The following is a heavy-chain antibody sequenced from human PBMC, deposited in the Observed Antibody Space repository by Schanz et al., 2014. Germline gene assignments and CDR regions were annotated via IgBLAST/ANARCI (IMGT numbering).Heavy chain of an antibody. Sequence: QVQLVQSGAEVKKPGSSVKVSCKASGGTFRSYTVSWVRQAPGQGLEWMGRIIPILGITNYAQKFQGRVTITADISTSTAYMDLSSLRSDDTAVYYCARDIQYHYDTSGPVGAFDIWGQGTVVTVSS. J-gene: IGHJ3*02. CDR2: IIPILGIT. CDR3: ARDIQYHYDTSGPVGAFDI. V-gene: IGHV1-69*08. CDR1: GGTFRSYT. D-gene: IGHD3-22*01.